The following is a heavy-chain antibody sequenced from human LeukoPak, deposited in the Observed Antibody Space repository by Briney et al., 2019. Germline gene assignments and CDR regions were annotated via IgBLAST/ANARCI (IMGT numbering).Heavy chain of an antibody. CDR1: GFTFSYAW. J-gene: IGHJ4*02. Sequence: GGSLRLSCAASGFTFSYAWMNWVRQAPGKGLEWVGRIKSKADGGTTDYAAPVKGRFTISRDDSKNTFYLQMNSLKTEDTAVHYCTTGVAVAGTRVDYWGQGTLVTVSS. D-gene: IGHD6-19*01. V-gene: IGHV3-15*01. CDR3: TTGVAVAGTRVDY. CDR2: IKSKADGGTT.